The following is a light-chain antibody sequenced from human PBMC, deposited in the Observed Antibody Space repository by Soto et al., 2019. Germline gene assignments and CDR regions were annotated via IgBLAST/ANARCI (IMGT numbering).Light chain of an antibody. CDR2: AAS. J-gene: IGKJ3*01. Sequence: DIQMTQSPSPLSASVGDRVTIACRSSQSISSYVNWYQQKPGIAPRLLIFAASNLQTGVPSRFSGSGSGTDFTLTISSLQPQDFGTYFCQHTYSTQFTFGPGTQVDI. CDR3: QHTYSTQFT. V-gene: IGKV1-39*01. CDR1: QSISSY.